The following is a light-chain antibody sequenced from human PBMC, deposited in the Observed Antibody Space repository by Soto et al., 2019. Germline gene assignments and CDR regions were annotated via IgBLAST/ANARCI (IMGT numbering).Light chain of an antibody. CDR1: QSVSSN. V-gene: IGKV3-15*01. CDR2: GAS. CDR3: QQYNDWPIT. J-gene: IGKJ5*01. Sequence: EVVLTQSPATLSMSPGDSATLSCRASQSVSSNFAWYHQKPGQAPRLLIYGASTSATGIPARFSGSGSGTEFTLTISSLQSEDFAVYYCQQYNDWPITFGQGTRLESK.